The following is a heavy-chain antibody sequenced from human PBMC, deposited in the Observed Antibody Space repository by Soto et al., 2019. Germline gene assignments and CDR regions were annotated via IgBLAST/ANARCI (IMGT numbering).Heavy chain of an antibody. Sequence: PGGSLRLSCGAPGFDFSNYWMHWVRQAPGKGLVWVSRINGDGSDIKYADSVKGRFTISRDNAKNTVYLQMNSLRADDTAVYYCARDQTTGDWFDAWGQGALVTVSS. CDR1: GFDFSNYW. CDR2: INGDGSDI. J-gene: IGHJ5*02. CDR3: ARDQTTGDWFDA. D-gene: IGHD4-17*01. V-gene: IGHV3-74*03.